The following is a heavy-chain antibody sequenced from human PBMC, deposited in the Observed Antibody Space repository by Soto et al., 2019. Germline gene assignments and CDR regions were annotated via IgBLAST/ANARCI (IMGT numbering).Heavy chain of an antibody. Sequence: QVQLQESGPGLVKPSETLSLTCTVYGDSINNYYWSWIRQPPGKGLEWIGHIYYGGGTNYNPSLESRVTISVDASKDQFSLEMNSVTAADTAVYYCARDVIVTGPNWKYYYMDVWGKGTTVTVSS. CDR1: GDSINNYY. CDR2: IYYGGGT. CDR3: ARDVIVTGPNWKYYYMDV. D-gene: IGHD1-20*01. V-gene: IGHV4-59*01. J-gene: IGHJ6*03.